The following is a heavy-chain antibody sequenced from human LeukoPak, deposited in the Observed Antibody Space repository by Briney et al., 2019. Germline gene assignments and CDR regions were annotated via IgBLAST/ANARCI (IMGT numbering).Heavy chain of an antibody. CDR1: GGSISSYY. D-gene: IGHD4/OR15-4a*01. J-gene: IGHJ3*02. Sequence: SEALSLTCTVSGGSISSYYWSWIRQPPGKGLGWIGYIYSSGSTNYNPSLKSRVTISVDTSKNQFSLKLSSVTAADTAVYYCARLTAEDAFDIWGQGTMVTVSS. CDR2: IYSSGST. CDR3: ARLTAEDAFDI. V-gene: IGHV4-59*01.